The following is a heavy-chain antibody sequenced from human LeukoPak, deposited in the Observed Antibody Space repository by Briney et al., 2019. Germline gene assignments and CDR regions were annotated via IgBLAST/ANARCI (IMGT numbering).Heavy chain of an antibody. V-gene: IGHV3-9*01. J-gene: IGHJ4*02. D-gene: IGHD3-22*01. Sequence: PGRSLRLSCEASGFTFDDYAMHWVRQAPGKGLEWVSGISWNSGSIGYADSVKGRFTISRDNAKNSLYLQMNSLRAEDTALYYCAKVRGYPYYYFDYWGQGTLVTVSS. CDR3: AKVRGYPYYYFDY. CDR2: ISWNSGSI. CDR1: GFTFDDYA.